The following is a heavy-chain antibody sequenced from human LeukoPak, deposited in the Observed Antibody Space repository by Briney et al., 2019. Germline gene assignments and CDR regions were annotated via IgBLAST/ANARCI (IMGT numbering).Heavy chain of an antibody. D-gene: IGHD2-2*01. CDR3: ARVGYCSSTSCHGFED. CDR2: IKQDGSEK. V-gene: IGHV3-7*01. CDR1: GFTFSSYW. J-gene: IGHJ4*02. Sequence: SGGSLRLSCAASGFTFSSYWMSWVRQAPGKGLEWVANIKQDGSEKYYVDSVKGRFTISRDNAKNSLYLQMNSLRADDTAVYYCARVGYCSSTSCHGFEDWGQGTLVTVSS.